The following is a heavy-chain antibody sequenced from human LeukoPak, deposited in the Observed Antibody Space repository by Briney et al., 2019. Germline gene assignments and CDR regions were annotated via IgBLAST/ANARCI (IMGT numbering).Heavy chain of an antibody. D-gene: IGHD3-10*01. J-gene: IGHJ4*02. CDR2: ISYDGSNK. Sequence: PGRSLRLSCAASGFTLSSYAMHRVRQAPGKGLEWVAVISYDGSNKYYADSVKGRFTISRDNSKNTLYLQMNSLRAEDTAVYYCANSAILWFGELKGALDYWGQGTLVTVSS. V-gene: IGHV3-30-3*01. CDR1: GFTLSSYA. CDR3: ANSAILWFGELKGALDY.